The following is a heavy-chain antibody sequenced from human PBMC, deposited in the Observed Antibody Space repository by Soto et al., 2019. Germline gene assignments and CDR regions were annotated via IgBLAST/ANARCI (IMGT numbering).Heavy chain of an antibody. CDR1: GFTFSTYW. CDR2: ISSSSSYI. CDR3: ARAQVLRYFDSVDPGAFDI. J-gene: IGHJ3*02. Sequence: GGSLRLSCAASGFTFSTYWMHWVRQAPGKGLEWVSSISSSSSYIYYADSVKGRFTISRDNAKNSLYLQMNSLRAEDTAVYYCARAQVLRYFDSVDPGAFDIWGQGTMVTVSS. D-gene: IGHD3-9*01. V-gene: IGHV3-21*01.